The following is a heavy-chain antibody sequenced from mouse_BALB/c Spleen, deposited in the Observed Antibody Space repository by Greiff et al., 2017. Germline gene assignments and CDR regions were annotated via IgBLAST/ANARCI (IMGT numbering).Heavy chain of an antibody. V-gene: IGHV1-62-2*01. D-gene: IGHD2-13*01. CDR2: FYPGSGSI. CDR1: GYTFTEYI. J-gene: IGHJ1*01. CDR3: ARHGDYDSPLHWYFDV. Sequence: QVQLKQSGAELVKPGASVKLSCKASGYTFTEYIIHWVKQRSGQGLEWIGWFYPGSGSIKYNEKFKDKATLTADKSSSTVYMELSRLTSEDSAVYFCARHGDYDSPLHWYFDVWGAGTTVTVSS.